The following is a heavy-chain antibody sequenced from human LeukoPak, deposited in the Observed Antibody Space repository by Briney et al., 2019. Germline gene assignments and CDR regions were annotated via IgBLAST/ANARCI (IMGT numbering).Heavy chain of an antibody. J-gene: IGHJ4*02. CDR3: AIMITFGGAIKKPFDY. Sequence: PGGSLRLSCAASGFTFDNRVMQWVRQAPGKGLQWVSVISADGDYTYYSDSVKGRFTISRDNNKNSLYLQMNSLRPEDSALYYCAIMITFGGAIKKPFDYWGQGTLVTVSS. V-gene: IGHV3-43*02. CDR1: GFTFDNRV. CDR2: ISADGDYT. D-gene: IGHD3-16*01.